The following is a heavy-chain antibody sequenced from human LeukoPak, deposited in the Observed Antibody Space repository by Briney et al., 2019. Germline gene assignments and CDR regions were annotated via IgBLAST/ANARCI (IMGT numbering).Heavy chain of an antibody. CDR2: INHSGST. V-gene: IGHV4-34*01. CDR3: ARAHRRRYRTNGVCSSYIDY. CDR1: GGSFSGYY. D-gene: IGHD2-8*01. Sequence: PSETLSPTCAVYGGSFSGYYWSWIRQPPGKGLEWIGEINHSGSTNYNPSLKSRVTISVDTSKNQFSLKLSSVTAADTAVYYCARAHRRRYRTNGVCSSYIDYWGQGTLVTVSS. J-gene: IGHJ4*02.